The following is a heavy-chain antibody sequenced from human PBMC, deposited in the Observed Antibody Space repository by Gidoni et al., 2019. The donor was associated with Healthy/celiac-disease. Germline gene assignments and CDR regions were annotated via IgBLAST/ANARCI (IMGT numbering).Heavy chain of an antibody. CDR3: AKVPADYSDYASYYYYGMDV. D-gene: IGHD4-17*01. CDR2: ISGSGGST. Sequence: EVQLLQSGGGLVQPGGSLRLSCAASVFTFSTYALSWVRQAPGKGLEWVSAISGSGGSTYYADSVKGRFTISRDNSKNTLYLQMNSLRAEDTAVYYCAKVPADYSDYASYYYYGMDVWGQGTTVTVSS. J-gene: IGHJ6*02. CDR1: VFTFSTYA. V-gene: IGHV3-23*01.